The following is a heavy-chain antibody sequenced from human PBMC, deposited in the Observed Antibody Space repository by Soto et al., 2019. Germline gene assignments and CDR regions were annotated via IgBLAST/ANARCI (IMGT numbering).Heavy chain of an antibody. D-gene: IGHD2-21*02. J-gene: IGHJ5*02. Sequence: SETLSLTCTVSGGSISISSYYWGWIRQPPGKGLEWIGSIYYSGSTYYNPSLKSRVTISVDTSKNQFSLKLSSVTAADTYVYYCETQGYTVVVTANLSHCWLEPWGQRTVIIVSS. CDR2: IYYSGST. CDR3: ETQGYTVVVTANLSHCWLEP. CDR1: GGSISISSYY. V-gene: IGHV4-39*01.